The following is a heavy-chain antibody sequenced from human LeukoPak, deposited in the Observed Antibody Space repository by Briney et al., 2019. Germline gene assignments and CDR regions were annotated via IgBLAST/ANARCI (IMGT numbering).Heavy chain of an antibody. Sequence: GGSLRLSCAASGLPIADFAMHWVRQAPGKGLEWVSLISGDGVSTFYADSVKGRFSISRDNSKNSLYLEMNSLRTEDAAMYYCAKESGKFDYWGQGTLVAVSS. CDR3: AKESGKFDY. CDR1: GLPIADFA. V-gene: IGHV3-43*02. J-gene: IGHJ4*02. CDR2: ISGDGVST.